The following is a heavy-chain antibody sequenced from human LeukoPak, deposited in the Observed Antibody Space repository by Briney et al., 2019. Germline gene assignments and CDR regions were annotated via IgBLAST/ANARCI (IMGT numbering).Heavy chain of an antibody. CDR2: VNGNGGST. V-gene: IGHV3-23*01. CDR1: GFSFSTYA. D-gene: IGHD3-16*02. Sequence: GGSLRLSCAASGFSFSTYAMSWVRQAPGKGLEWVSGVNGNGGSTSYADSVKGRFTIFRDNSKNTVHLQMNSLRVEDTAVYYCAKSLYGGCDYWGQGTVVTVSS. J-gene: IGHJ4*02. CDR3: AKSLYGGCDY.